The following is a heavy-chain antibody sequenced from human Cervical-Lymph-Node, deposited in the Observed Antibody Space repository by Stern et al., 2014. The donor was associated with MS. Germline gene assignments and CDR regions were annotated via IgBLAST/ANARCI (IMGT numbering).Heavy chain of an antibody. CDR1: GGFISRGGYY. J-gene: IGHJ4*02. CDR2: IYYSGST. CDR3: ARNLLLYFDY. Sequence: LVESGPGLVKPSPTLSLTCTVSGGFISRGGYYWSWIRQHPGKGVEWIGYIYYSGSTYYNPSLKSRVTISVDTSKNQFSLKLSSVTAADTAVYYCARNLLLYFDYWGQGTLVTVSS. D-gene: IGHD3-10*01. V-gene: IGHV4-31*03.